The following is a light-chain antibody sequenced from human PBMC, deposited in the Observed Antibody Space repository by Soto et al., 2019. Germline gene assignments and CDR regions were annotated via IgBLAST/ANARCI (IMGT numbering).Light chain of an antibody. CDR2: EVS. V-gene: IGLV2-8*01. Sequence: QSVLTQSPSASGSPGQSVTISCTGTSSDVGGYNYVSWYQQHPGKAPKLMIYEVSKRPSGVPDRFSGSKSGNTASLTVSGLQSEYEADYYCSSYAGSRGVFGTGSMVTV. J-gene: IGLJ1*01. CDR1: SSDVGGYNY. CDR3: SSYAGSRGV.